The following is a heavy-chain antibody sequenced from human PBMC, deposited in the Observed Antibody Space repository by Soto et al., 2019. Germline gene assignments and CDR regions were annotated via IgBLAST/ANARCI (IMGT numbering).Heavy chain of an antibody. CDR2: IGVYANT. CDR3: AKESTVGSPRDYFDS. V-gene: IGHV3-23*01. D-gene: IGHD1-26*01. J-gene: IGHJ4*02. Sequence: PGGSLRLSCAASGFTFSSYDMNWVRQAPGKGLEWVSAIGVYANTYYADSVKGRFTISRDDSRNTVHLQLNSLRVDDTAVYYCAKESTVGSPRDYFDSWGQGTLVTVPQ. CDR1: GFTFSSYD.